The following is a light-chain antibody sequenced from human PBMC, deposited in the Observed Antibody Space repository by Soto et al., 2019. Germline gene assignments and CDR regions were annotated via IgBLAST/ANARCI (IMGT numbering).Light chain of an antibody. CDR3: MHGNHWPST. V-gene: IGKV2-30*01. CDR1: HSLLYSGGDTY. Sequence: MLTQSPHSLPVPFGQSASISGRSIHSLLYSGGDTYLSWFQQRPGQSPRRLIYKVSIRDSGVPDRVSGSGSGTDFTLKISRVEAEDVGVYYCMHGNHWPSTFGQGTKVDIK. J-gene: IGKJ1*01. CDR2: KVS.